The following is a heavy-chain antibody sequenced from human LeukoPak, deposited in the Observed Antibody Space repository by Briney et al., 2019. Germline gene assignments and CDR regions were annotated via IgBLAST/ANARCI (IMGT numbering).Heavy chain of an antibody. CDR2: ISSSGSTI. V-gene: IGHV3-48*01. CDR3: AKTRKYSSGWLYYFDY. D-gene: IGHD6-19*01. Sequence: GGSLRLSCAASGFTFDDYGMNWVRQAPGKGLEWVSYISSSGSTIYYADSVKGRFTISRDNSKNTLYLQMNSLRAEDTAVYYCAKTRKYSSGWLYYFDYWGQGTLVTVSS. J-gene: IGHJ4*02. CDR1: GFTFDDYG.